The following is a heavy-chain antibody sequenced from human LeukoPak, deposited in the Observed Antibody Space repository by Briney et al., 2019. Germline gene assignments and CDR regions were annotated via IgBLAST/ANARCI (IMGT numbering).Heavy chain of an antibody. CDR3: ARGGYYGSGSYTVDV. Sequence: SETLSLTCIVSGGSISGYYWNWIRQPDGKGLEWIGRMYTSGSTNYNPSLRSRVTMSVDTSKNQFSLRLSSVTAADTAVYYCARGGYYGSGSYTVDVWGKGTTVTVSS. CDR2: MYTSGST. CDR1: GGSISGYY. V-gene: IGHV4-4*07. D-gene: IGHD3-10*01. J-gene: IGHJ6*04.